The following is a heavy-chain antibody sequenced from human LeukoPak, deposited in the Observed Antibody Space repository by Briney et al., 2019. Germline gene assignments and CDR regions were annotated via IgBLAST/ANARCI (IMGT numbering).Heavy chain of an antibody. CDR3: AKTGAVAPLNWFDL. V-gene: IGHV3-23*01. J-gene: IGHJ5*02. Sequence: PGGSLRLSCAASGFTFSNYAMSWVRQAPGKGLEWVSTISGSGGSTYYADSVKGRFTISRDTSKNTLYLQMNSLRAEDTAVYYCAKTGAVAPLNWFDLWGQGTLVTVSS. CDR2: ISGSGGST. CDR1: GFTFSNYA. D-gene: IGHD6-19*01.